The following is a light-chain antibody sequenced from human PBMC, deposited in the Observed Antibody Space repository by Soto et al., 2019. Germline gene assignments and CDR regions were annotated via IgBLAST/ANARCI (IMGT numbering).Light chain of an antibody. V-gene: IGLV4-69*01. CDR1: SGHSSYA. Sequence: QPVLTQSPSASASPGASVKLTCTLSSGHSSYAIAWHQQQPEKGPRYWMKVKSDGSHTKGDGIPDRFSGSRSGAERYLTISSLQSEDEADYYCQTWGAGHVVFGGGTKLTVL. CDR2: VKSDGSH. J-gene: IGLJ2*01. CDR3: QTWGAGHVV.